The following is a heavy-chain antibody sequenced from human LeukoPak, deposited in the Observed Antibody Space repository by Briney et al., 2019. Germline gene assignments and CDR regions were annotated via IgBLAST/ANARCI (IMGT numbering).Heavy chain of an antibody. CDR3: AKDGLVWFGEFY. V-gene: IGHV3-23*01. Sequence: SGGSLRLSCAASGFTFSTYAMSWVRQAPGQGLEWVSSISGDGGSRYYVESVKGRFTISRDNSKNTLNLQMNSLRVEDTAVHYCAKDGLVWFGEFYWGQGTLVTVSS. CDR2: ISGDGGSR. CDR1: GFTFSTYA. D-gene: IGHD3-10*01. J-gene: IGHJ4*02.